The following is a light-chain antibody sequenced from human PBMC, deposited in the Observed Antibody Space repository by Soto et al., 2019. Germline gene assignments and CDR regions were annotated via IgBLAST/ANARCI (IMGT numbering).Light chain of an antibody. CDR2: QDS. V-gene: IGLV3-1*01. J-gene: IGLJ1*01. CDR3: SSFAGSNNFPYV. Sequence: SYELTQPPSVSVSPGQTASITCSGDKLGDKYACWYQQKPGQSPVLVIYQDSKRPSGIPERFSGSNSGNTATLTVSGLQAEDEADYYCSSFAGSNNFPYVFGTGTKVTVL. CDR1: KLGDKY.